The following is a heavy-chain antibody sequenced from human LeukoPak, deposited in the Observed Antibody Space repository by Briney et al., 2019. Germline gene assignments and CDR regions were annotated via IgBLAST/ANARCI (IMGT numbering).Heavy chain of an antibody. CDR1: GGTFNTYG. V-gene: IGHV1-69*04. J-gene: IGHJ4*01. CDR3: ARGRNYFDY. Sequence: ASVKVSCKVPGGTFNTYGIPWVRQAPGQGLEWMGRIIPVLEMATYAQKYEGRVKITADKSTTTIYLFLSSLTSDDTAVYYCARGRNYFDYWGQGSLVTVSS. CDR2: IIPVLEMA.